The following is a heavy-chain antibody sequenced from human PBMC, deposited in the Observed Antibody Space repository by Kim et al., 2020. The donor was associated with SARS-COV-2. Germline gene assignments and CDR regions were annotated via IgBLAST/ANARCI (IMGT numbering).Heavy chain of an antibody. Sequence: GGSLRLSCVASGFAFADYALSWVRQAPGKGLEWVSAMSGKIGRSGTTYNADSVKGQFTVSRDKSKNTLYLQMNGVTAEDTAMYYSTNGGVESSYHYFDYWGQGTLVTVSS. V-gene: IGHV3-23*01. J-gene: IGHJ4*02. D-gene: IGHD3-3*01. CDR2: MSGKIGRSGTT. CDR1: GFAFADYA. CDR3: TNGGVESSYHYFDY.